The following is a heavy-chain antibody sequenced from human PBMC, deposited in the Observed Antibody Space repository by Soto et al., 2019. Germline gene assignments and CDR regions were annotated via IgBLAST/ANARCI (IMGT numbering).Heavy chain of an antibody. CDR2: ISNDGSDI. D-gene: IGHD2-15*01. J-gene: IGHJ4*02. CDR3: ARDPRWRELHLDY. Sequence: QVQLVESGGGVVQPGRSLRLSCAASGFPFTDYSLHWVRQAPGKGLEWVAIISNDGSDIDYADSVKGRFTISRDNSNNMLHLEMNSLRMEDSAVYYCARDPRWRELHLDYWGQGTLVTVSS. CDR1: GFPFTDYS. V-gene: IGHV3-30-3*01.